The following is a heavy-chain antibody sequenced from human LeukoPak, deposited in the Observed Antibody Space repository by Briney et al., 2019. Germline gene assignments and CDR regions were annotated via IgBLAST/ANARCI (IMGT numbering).Heavy chain of an antibody. J-gene: IGHJ4*02. V-gene: IGHV1-46*01. CDR2: INPSGGST. Sequence: ASVKVSFKASGYTFTSYYMHWVRQAPGQGLEWMGIINPSGGSTSYAQKFQGRVTMTREMSTSTVYMELSSLRSEDTAVYYCARPGYCSSTSCYDIFDYWGQGTLVTVSS. D-gene: IGHD2-2*01. CDR3: ARPGYCSSTSCYDIFDY. CDR1: GYTFTSYY.